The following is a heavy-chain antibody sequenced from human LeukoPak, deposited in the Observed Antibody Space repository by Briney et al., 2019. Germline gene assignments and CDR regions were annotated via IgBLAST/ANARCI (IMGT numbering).Heavy chain of an antibody. CDR3: AKEGSGWHFDY. Sequence: PGGSLRLSCAASGFTFSSYWMSWVRQAPGKVLEWVANIKQDGSEKYYVDSVKGRFTISRDNAKISLYLQMNSLRAEDTAVYYCAKEGSGWHFDYWGQGTLVTVSS. J-gene: IGHJ4*02. CDR1: GFTFSSYW. D-gene: IGHD6-25*01. V-gene: IGHV3-7*01. CDR2: IKQDGSEK.